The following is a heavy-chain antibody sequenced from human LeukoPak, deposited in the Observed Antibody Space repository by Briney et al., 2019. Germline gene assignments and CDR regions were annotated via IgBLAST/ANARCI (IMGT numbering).Heavy chain of an antibody. CDR1: GGSINGYY. CDR3: ARQAYYSESGSWTGFDN. J-gene: IGHJ4*02. D-gene: IGHD3-10*01. V-gene: IGHV4-4*09. Sequence: SETLSLTCTVSGGSINGYYWSWIRQPPGKGLEWIGYIYTNENTNYNPSLKSRVTMSVDTSKNQFSLRLSSVTAADTAVYYCARQAYYSESGSWTGFDNWGQGTLVPVSS. CDR2: IYTNENT.